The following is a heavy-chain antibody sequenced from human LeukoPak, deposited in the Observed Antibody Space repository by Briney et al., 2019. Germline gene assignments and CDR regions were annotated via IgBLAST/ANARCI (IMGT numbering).Heavy chain of an antibody. CDR1: GYTFTSYS. CDR2: ISAYNGNT. V-gene: IGHV1-18*01. D-gene: IGHD6-19*01. CDR3: ARSSRTIEVGKNFDY. J-gene: IGHJ4*02. Sequence: SVKVSCKASGYTFTSYSVSWVRQAPGQGLEWMGWISAYNGNTNYAQKLQGRVTMTTDTSTSTAYMELRSLRSDDTAVYYCARSSRTIEVGKNFDYWGQGTLVTVSS.